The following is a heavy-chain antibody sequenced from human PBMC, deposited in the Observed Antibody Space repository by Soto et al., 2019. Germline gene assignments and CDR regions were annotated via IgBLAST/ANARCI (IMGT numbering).Heavy chain of an antibody. Sequence: LRLSCAASGFTFDDYAMHWVRQAPGKGLEWVSLISWDGGSTYYADSVKGRFTISRDNSKNSLYLQMNSLRAEDTALYYCAKGRYCSSTSCYTPYYYYGMDVWGQGTTVTVSS. CDR2: ISWDGGST. J-gene: IGHJ6*02. CDR1: GFTFDDYA. V-gene: IGHV3-43D*04. D-gene: IGHD2-2*02. CDR3: AKGRYCSSTSCYTPYYYYGMDV.